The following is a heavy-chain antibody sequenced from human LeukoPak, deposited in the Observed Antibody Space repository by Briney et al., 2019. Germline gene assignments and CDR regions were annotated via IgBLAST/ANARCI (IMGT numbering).Heavy chain of an antibody. Sequence: ASVKVSCKASGYTFTGYYMHWVRQAPGQGLEWMGWINPNSGGINYAQKFQGWVTMTRDMSISTAYMELSRLRSDDTAVYYCARGGHIITMVRGVITPSDYWGQGTLVTVSS. D-gene: IGHD3-10*01. CDR1: GYTFTGYY. V-gene: IGHV1-2*04. J-gene: IGHJ4*02. CDR2: INPNSGGI. CDR3: ARGGHIITMVRGVITPSDY.